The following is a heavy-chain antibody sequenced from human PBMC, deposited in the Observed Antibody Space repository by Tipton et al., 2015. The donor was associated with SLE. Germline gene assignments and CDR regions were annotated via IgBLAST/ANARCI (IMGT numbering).Heavy chain of an antibody. CDR1: GDSISSSNW. CDR2: IYHSGST. V-gene: IGHV4-4*02. CDR3: AREGVGGAFDI. Sequence: TLSLTCAVSGDSISSSNWWSWVRQPPGKGLEWIGEIYHSGSTNYNPSIESRVTISLDKSRNQFSLRLTSVTAADTAVYYCAREGVGGAFDIWGQGTMVTVSS. D-gene: IGHD4-23*01. J-gene: IGHJ3*02.